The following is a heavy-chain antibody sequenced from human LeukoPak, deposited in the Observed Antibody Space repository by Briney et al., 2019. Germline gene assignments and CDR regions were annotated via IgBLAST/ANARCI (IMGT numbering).Heavy chain of an antibody. J-gene: IGHJ4*02. V-gene: IGHV3-30*18. CDR3: AKRPVIGAKSITGTKWTLDS. CDR2: ISYDGSNK. D-gene: IGHD1-7*01. CDR1: GFTFSSYG. Sequence: GGSLRLSCAASGFTFSSYGMHWVRQAPGKGLEWVAVISYDGSNKYYADSVKGRFTISRDNSKNTLYLQMNSLRVEDTAVYYCAKRPVIGAKSITGTKWTLDSWGQGTLVTVSS.